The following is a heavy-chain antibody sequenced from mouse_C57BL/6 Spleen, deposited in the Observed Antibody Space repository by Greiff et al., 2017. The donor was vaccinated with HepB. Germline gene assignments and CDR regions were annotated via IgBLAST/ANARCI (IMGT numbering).Heavy chain of an antibody. J-gene: IGHJ2*01. CDR3: VRTGGNSYFDY. CDR2: INPYNGGT. D-gene: IGHD2-1*01. Sequence: VQLQQSGPVLVKPGASVKMSCKASGYTFTDYYMNWVKQSHGKSLEWIGVINPYNGGTSYNQKFKGKATLTVDKSSSTAYMELNSLTSEDSAVYYCVRTGGNSYFDYWGQGTTLTVSS. CDR1: GYTFTDYY. V-gene: IGHV1-19*01.